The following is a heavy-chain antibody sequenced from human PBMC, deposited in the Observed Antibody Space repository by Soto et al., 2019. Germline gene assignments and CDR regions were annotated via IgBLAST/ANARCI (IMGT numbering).Heavy chain of an antibody. V-gene: IGHV4-31*03. D-gene: IGHD1-26*01. CDR2: IYYSGST. CDR3: ARTPLL. Sequence: LSLTCTVSGGSISSGGYSWTWIRQHPGKGLEWIGYIYYSGSTYYKPSLKSRVTISVDTSKNQLSLKLSSVTAADTAVYYCARTPLLWGQGTLVTVSS. CDR1: GGSISSGGYS. J-gene: IGHJ4*02.